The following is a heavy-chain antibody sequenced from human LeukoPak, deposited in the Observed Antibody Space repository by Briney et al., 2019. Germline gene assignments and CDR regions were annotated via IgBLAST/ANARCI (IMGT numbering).Heavy chain of an antibody. Sequence: SETLSLTCTVSGGSMSSYYWGLIRQPPGKGLDWIGYTYGRGGTNYNLSVRSRVSISLDTSKNQFSLRLSSVTAADTAVYFCARRYNSGWSPTFDYWGQGILVTVST. CDR1: GGSMSSYY. CDR3: ARRYNSGWSPTFDY. V-gene: IGHV4-59*01. CDR2: TYGRGGT. J-gene: IGHJ4*02. D-gene: IGHD6-19*01.